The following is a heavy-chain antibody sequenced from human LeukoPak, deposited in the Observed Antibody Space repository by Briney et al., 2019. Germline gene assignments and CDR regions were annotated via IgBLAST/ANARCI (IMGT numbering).Heavy chain of an antibody. CDR1: GFSFSIYA. D-gene: IGHD5-18*01. CDR2: IIGCGGST. CDR3: AKDEGYSYGF. J-gene: IGHJ4*02. Sequence: PGGCLRLSCAASGFSFSIYAMSWVRQPQGEGLEWVSAIIGCGGSTYYADSVKGRFTISRDNSKNTLYLQMNSLRAEDTAVYYCAKDEGYSYGFGGQGTLVTVSS. V-gene: IGHV3-23*01.